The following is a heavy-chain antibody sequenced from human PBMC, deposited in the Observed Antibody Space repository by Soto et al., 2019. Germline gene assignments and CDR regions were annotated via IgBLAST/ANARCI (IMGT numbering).Heavy chain of an antibody. CDR2: ISDSGGSP. J-gene: IGHJ5*02. CDR1: GFTFSSYA. D-gene: IGHD2-8*02. CDR3: PRYALGLSPWWYNWFDR. Sequence: VQLLESGGGLVQPGGSLRLSCAASGFTFSSYAMNWVRQTPGEGLEWVSGISDSGGSPYYADSVKGRFTISRDNSKNTLYLQMDSLRAEDTGVYYCPRYALGLSPWWYNWFDRWGQGTLVSVSS. V-gene: IGHV3-23*01.